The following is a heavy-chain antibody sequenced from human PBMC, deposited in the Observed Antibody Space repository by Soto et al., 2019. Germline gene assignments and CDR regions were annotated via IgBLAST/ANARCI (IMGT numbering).Heavy chain of an antibody. D-gene: IGHD5-18*01. Sequence: QVQLVESGGGVVQPGRSLRLSCAASGFTFRSYAMHWVRQAPGKGLEWVAVISYDGSNKYYADSVKGRFTISRDNSKNPLYLQMNSLRAEDTAVYYCARVYSYGYEPVDYWGQGTLVTVSS. CDR1: GFTFRSYA. V-gene: IGHV3-30-3*01. J-gene: IGHJ4*02. CDR3: ARVYSYGYEPVDY. CDR2: ISYDGSNK.